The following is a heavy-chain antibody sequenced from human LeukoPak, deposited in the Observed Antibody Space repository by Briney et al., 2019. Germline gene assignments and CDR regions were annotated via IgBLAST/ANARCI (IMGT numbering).Heavy chain of an antibody. CDR2: IYYSGST. J-gene: IGHJ4*02. Sequence: SETLSLTCTVSGGSISSSFYYWGWIRQPPGKGLEWIGSIYYSGSTYYNPSLKSRVTISVDTSKNQFSLKLSSVTAADTAVYYCARRRRDDSSGYFRYWGQGTLVTVSS. V-gene: IGHV4-39*07. D-gene: IGHD3-22*01. CDR1: GGSISSSFYY. CDR3: ARRRRDDSSGYFRY.